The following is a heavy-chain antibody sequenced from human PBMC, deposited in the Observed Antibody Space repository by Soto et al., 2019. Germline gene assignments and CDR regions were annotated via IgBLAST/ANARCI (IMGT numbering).Heavy chain of an antibody. J-gene: IGHJ4*02. V-gene: IGHV3-30*18. Sequence: GSLRLSCAASGFTFSSYGMHWVRQAPGKGLEWVAVISYDGSNKYYADSVKGRFTISRDNSKNTLYLQMNSLRAEDTAVYYCAKDSRGDYYDSSGYLFDYWGQGTLVTVSS. CDR1: GFTFSSYG. CDR3: AKDSRGDYYDSSGYLFDY. D-gene: IGHD3-22*01. CDR2: ISYDGSNK.